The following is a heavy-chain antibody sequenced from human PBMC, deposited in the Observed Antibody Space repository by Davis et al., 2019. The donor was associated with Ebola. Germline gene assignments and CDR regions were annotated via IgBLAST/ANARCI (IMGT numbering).Heavy chain of an antibody. V-gene: IGHV4-4*07. CDR1: GDSISDDY. CDR3: TRDSSAAAFVY. J-gene: IGHJ4*02. CDR2: SSPSGRA. Sequence: PGGSLRLSCTVSGDSISDDYLNWIRQPAGKGPEWIGRSSPSGRANYNPSLKSRITVSVDTSKHQFSLRLSSVTAADTAVYYCTRDSSAAAFVYWGQGILVTVSS. D-gene: IGHD6-25*01.